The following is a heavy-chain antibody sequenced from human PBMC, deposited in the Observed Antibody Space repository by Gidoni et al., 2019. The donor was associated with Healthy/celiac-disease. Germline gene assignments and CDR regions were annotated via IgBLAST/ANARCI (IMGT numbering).Heavy chain of an antibody. CDR3: ARDSDYYGSGSSDAFDI. D-gene: IGHD3-10*01. CDR1: GFTFSSYA. J-gene: IGHJ3*02. Sequence: QVQLVESGGGVVQHGRSLRLSCAASGFTFSSYAMHWVRQAPGKGLGWVAVISYDGSNKYYADSVKGRFTISRDNSKNTLYLQMNSLRAEDTAVYYCARDSDYYGSGSSDAFDIWGQGTMVTVSS. CDR2: ISYDGSNK. V-gene: IGHV3-30-3*01.